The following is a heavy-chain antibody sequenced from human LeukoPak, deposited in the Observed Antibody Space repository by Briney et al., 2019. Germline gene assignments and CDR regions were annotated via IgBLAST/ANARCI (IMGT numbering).Heavy chain of an antibody. CDR2: IKQDGTEK. CDR1: GFTFTTYW. D-gene: IGHD3-10*01. CDR3: ARGGFGEFPFDY. J-gene: IGHJ4*02. V-gene: IGHV3-7*01. Sequence: GGSLRLSCAASGFTFTTYWMSWVRQAPGKGLEWVANIKQDGTEKYYVDSVKGRFTISRDNAKRSLYLQMDSLRVEDSALYYCARGGFGEFPFDYWGQGTLVTVSA.